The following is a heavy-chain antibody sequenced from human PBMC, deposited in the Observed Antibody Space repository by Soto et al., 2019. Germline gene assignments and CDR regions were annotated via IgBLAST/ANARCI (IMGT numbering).Heavy chain of an antibody. CDR1: GFTFGSHA. CDR2: ISGSGGSA. V-gene: IGHV3-23*01. CDR3: AKEPYSDFWSAYYYFDY. Sequence: EVQLLESGGGLVQRGGSLRLSCAASGFTFGSHAMIWVRQAPGKGLEWVSAISGSGGSAYYADSVKGRFTISRDNSINTLYLQMNSLRAEDTALYYCAKEPYSDFWSAYYYFDYWGQGTLVTVSS. J-gene: IGHJ4*02. D-gene: IGHD3-3*01.